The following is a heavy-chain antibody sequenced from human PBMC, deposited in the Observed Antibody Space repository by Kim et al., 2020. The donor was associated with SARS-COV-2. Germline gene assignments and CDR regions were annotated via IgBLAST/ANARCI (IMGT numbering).Heavy chain of an antibody. Sequence: GGSLRLSCAASGFTFSSYWMHWVRQAPGKGLVWVSRINSDGSSTSYADSVKGRFTISRDNAKNTLYLQMNSLRAEDTAVYYCARDLGYCSSTSCYTWEYYYYGMDVWGQGTTVTVSS. CDR1: GFTFSSYW. CDR3: ARDLGYCSSTSCYTWEYYYYGMDV. J-gene: IGHJ6*02. D-gene: IGHD2-2*02. CDR2: INSDGSST. V-gene: IGHV3-74*01.